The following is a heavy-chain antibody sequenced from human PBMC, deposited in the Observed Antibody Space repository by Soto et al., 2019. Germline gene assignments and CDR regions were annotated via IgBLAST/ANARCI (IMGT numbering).Heavy chain of an antibody. CDR3: ARASPSPYYDSSGYYHDLGYFDY. Sequence: PGGSLRLSCAASGFTFSDHYMDWVRQAPGKGLEWVGRTRNKANSYTTEYAASVKGRFTISRDDSKNSLYLQMNSLKTEDTAVYYCARASPSPYYDSSGYYHDLGYFDYWGQGTLVTV. V-gene: IGHV3-72*01. J-gene: IGHJ4*02. CDR2: TRNKANSYTT. CDR1: GFTFSDHY. D-gene: IGHD3-22*01.